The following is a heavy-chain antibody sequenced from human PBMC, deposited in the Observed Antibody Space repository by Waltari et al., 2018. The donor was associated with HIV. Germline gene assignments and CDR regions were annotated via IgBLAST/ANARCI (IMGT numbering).Heavy chain of an antibody. CDR3: ARGGGSCSNGVCYLMYTDMAHFDH. CDR1: GYTFNTYG. Sequence: QVQLMQSGAEVRKPGASVKVSCRASGYTFNTYGITWVRQAPGHGLEWMGWISAHSGNTDYAQKFQGRVSVTTDTSTSTAYLELRSLRSDDTAVYYCARGGGSCSNGVCYLMYTDMAHFDHWGQGTLVTVSS. D-gene: IGHD2-8*01. J-gene: IGHJ4*02. V-gene: IGHV1-18*01. CDR2: ISAHSGNT.